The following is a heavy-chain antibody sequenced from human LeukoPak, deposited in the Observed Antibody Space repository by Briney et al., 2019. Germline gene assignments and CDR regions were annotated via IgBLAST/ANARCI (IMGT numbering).Heavy chain of an antibody. V-gene: IGHV1-69*13. CDR1: GGFLNTHA. CDR3: AMYVWGSVRRWRNWFDP. D-gene: IGHD3-16*01. CDR2: IIPVLGAA. J-gene: IGHJ5*02. Sequence: ASVKVSCKASGGFLNTHAITWVRQAPGEGLEWLGGIIPVLGAAHSAQSFQGRVTITADESTSTAYMEMSSLRSEDTAVYYCAMYVWGSVRRWRNWFDPWGPGTLVTVSS.